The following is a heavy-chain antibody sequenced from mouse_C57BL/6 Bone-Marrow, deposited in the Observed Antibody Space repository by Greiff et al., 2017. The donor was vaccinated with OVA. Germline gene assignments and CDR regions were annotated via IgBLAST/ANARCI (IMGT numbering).Heavy chain of an antibody. J-gene: IGHJ1*03. CDR2: ISNLAYSI. D-gene: IGHD1-1*01. V-gene: IGHV5-15*04. CDR1: GFTFSDYG. Sequence: EVQGVESGGGLVQPGGSLKLSCAASGFTFSDYGMAWVRQAPRKGPEWVAFISNLAYSIYYADTVTGRFTISRENAKNTLYLEMSSLRSEDTAMYYCARRGLLRYLWYFDVWGTGTTVTVSS. CDR3: ARRGLLRYLWYFDV.